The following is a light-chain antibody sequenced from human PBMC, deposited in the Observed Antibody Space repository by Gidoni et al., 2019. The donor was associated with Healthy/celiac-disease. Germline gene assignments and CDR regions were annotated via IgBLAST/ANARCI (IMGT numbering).Light chain of an antibody. J-gene: IGKJ4*01. V-gene: IGKV3-11*01. Sequence: EIVLTQSPATLSLSPGERATLSCRASQSVSSYLACYQQKPGQAPRLLIYDASNRATGIPARFSGSGSGTDFTLTISSLEPEDFAVYYCQQRSNWPPVTFXGXTKVEIK. CDR1: QSVSSY. CDR2: DAS. CDR3: QQRSNWPPVT.